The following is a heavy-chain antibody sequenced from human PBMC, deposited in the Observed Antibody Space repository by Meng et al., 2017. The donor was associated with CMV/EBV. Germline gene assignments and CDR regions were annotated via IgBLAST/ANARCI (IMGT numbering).Heavy chain of an antibody. Sequence: TASGGTFSSYAISWVRQAPGHGLEWMGGIIPIFGTAHYAQKFQGRVTITTDESTSTAYMELSSLRSEDTAVYYCAREWGSSTNWFDPWGQGTLVTVSS. V-gene: IGHV1-69*05. J-gene: IGHJ5*02. CDR3: AREWGSSTNWFDP. D-gene: IGHD6-13*01. CDR1: GGTFSSYA. CDR2: IIPIFGTA.